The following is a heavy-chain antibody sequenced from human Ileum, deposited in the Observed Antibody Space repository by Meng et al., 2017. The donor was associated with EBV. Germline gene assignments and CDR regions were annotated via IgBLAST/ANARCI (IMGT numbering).Heavy chain of an antibody. CDR1: GVSFTNYY. CDR3: ARDPTGGEDHQRV. J-gene: IGHJ4*02. D-gene: IGHD1-14*01. CDR2: IYHSGIT. Sequence: QVQVQPWGAVLLKPSDTLSLPCPVYGVSFTNYYCPWLRQPPGKGLEWIGKIYHSGITIYNPSLKSRVTMSVDNSKNQFSLKLNSMTAADTAVHYCARDPTGGEDHQRVWGQGTLVTVSS. V-gene: IGHV4-34*01.